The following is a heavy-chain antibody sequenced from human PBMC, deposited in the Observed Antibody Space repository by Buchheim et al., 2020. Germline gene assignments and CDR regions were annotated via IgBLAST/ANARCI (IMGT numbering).Heavy chain of an antibody. J-gene: IGHJ4*02. V-gene: IGHV4-30-4*01. CDR3: ARGRDGQPTVFDL. CDR2: IYYSGST. D-gene: IGHD5-24*01. Sequence: QVQLQESGPRLVKPSQTLSLTCTITRGYYYWNWIRQSPGKGLEWIGYIYYSGSTHFKPSLRNRVTISIDTSKSQFSLNLNSVTAADTAVYYCARGRDGQPTVFDLWGQGTL. CDR1: ITRGYYY.